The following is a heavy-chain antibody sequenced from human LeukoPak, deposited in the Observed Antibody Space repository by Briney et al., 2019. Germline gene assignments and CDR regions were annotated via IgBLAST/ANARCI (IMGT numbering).Heavy chain of an antibody. Sequence: GGSQSLSCAASGFTFSRNGMHWVRQAPGKGLEWVAFIRFDGTYKYYSDPVEGRFIISRDDSKNMLFLHMNNLTVEDTAVYFCARDFDDISGHVSYLPDYWGQGTLVTVSS. CDR3: ARDFDDISGHVSYLPDY. CDR2: IRFDGTYK. J-gene: IGHJ4*02. V-gene: IGHV3-30*02. D-gene: IGHD3-9*01. CDR1: GFTFSRNG.